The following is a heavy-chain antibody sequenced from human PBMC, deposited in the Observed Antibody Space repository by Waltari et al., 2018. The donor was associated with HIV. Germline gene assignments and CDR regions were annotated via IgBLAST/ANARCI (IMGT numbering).Heavy chain of an antibody. CDR3: ARHEQYYYDSSGYYGWFDP. V-gene: IGHV5-51*01. J-gene: IGHJ5*02. Sequence: EVQLVQSGAEVKKPGESLKISCKGSGYSFTSHWIGWVRQLPGKGREWMGIIYPGDSDTRYSPSFQGQVTISADKSISTAYLQWSSLKASDTAMYYCARHEQYYYDSSGYYGWFDPWGQGTLVTVSS. CDR2: IYPGDSDT. CDR1: GYSFTSHW. D-gene: IGHD3-22*01.